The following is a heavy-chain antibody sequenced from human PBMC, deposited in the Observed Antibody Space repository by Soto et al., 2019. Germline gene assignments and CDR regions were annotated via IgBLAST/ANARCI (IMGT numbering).Heavy chain of an antibody. CDR3: EREKSYGMDV. Sequence: QVQLVQSGAEVKKPGASVKVSCKASGYTFTSYDISWVRQATGQGLEWMGWMNPNSGNTGYAQKFQGRVTMTRNTSISTANMELSSLRSEDAAMYYCEREKSYGMDVWGQGTTVTVSS. CDR2: MNPNSGNT. V-gene: IGHV1-8*01. J-gene: IGHJ6*02. CDR1: GYTFTSYD.